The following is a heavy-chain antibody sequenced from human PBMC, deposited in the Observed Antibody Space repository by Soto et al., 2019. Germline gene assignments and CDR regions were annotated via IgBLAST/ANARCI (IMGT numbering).Heavy chain of an antibody. J-gene: IGHJ4*02. CDR3: ARVSPGDTAMVDY. D-gene: IGHD5-18*01. V-gene: IGHV1-46*01. CDR2: INPSGGST. Sequence: ASVKLSCKESGYTFTSYYMHWVRQAPGQGLEWMGIINPSGGSTSYAQKFQGRVTMTRDTSTSTVYMELSSLRSEDTAVYYCARVSPGDTAMVDYWGQGTLVTVSS. CDR1: GYTFTSYY.